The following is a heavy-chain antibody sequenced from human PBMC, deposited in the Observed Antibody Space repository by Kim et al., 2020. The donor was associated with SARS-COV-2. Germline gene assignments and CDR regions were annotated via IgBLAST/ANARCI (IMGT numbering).Heavy chain of an antibody. CDR2: ISAYNGNT. V-gene: IGHV1-18*04. J-gene: IGHJ6*02. CDR3: ARDRTSSLYYYDSSGSYGMDV. D-gene: IGHD3-22*01. Sequence: ASVKVSCKASGYTFTSYGISWVRQAPGQGLEWMGWISAYNGNTNYAQKLQGRVTMTTDTSTSTAYMELRSLRSDDTAVYYCARDRTSSLYYYDSSGSYGMDVWGQGTTVTVSS. CDR1: GYTFTSYG.